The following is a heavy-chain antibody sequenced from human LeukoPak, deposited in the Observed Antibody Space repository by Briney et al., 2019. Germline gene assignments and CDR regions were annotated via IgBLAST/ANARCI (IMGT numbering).Heavy chain of an antibody. CDR3: ARFDSSSWYQAAY. V-gene: IGHV4-59*01. CDR1: GGSISSYY. CDR2: IYYSGST. Sequence: SETLSLTCTVSGGSISSYYWSWIRQPPGKGLEWIGYIYYSGSTNYNPSLKSRVTISINTSKNQFSLKLSSVTAADTAVYYCARFDSSSWYQAAYWGQGTLVTVSS. D-gene: IGHD6-13*01. J-gene: IGHJ4*02.